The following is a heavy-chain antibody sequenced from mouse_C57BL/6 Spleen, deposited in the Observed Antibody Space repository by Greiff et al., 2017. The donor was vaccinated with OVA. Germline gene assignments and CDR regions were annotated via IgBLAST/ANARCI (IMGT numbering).Heavy chain of an antibody. CDR2: IDPNSGGT. CDR3: ARRATGAYYYAMDY. D-gene: IGHD4-1*02. J-gene: IGHJ4*01. Sequence: QVQLQQPGAELVKPGASVKLSCKASGYTFTSYWMHWVKQRPGRGLEWIGRIDPNSGGTKYNEKFKSKATLTVDKPSSTAYMQLSSLTSEYSAVYYCARRATGAYYYAMDYWGQGTSVTVSS. V-gene: IGHV1-72*01. CDR1: GYTFTSYW.